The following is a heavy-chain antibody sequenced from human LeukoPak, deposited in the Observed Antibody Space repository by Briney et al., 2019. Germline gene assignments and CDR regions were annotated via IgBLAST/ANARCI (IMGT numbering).Heavy chain of an antibody. CDR2: ISWNSGSI. J-gene: IGHJ3*02. V-gene: IGHV3-9*01. Sequence: PGGSLRLSCAASGFTFDDYAMHWVRQAPGKGLEWVSGISWNSGSIGYADSVKGRFTISRDNAKNSLYLQMNSLRAEDTALYYCAKGYYDSSGYLDVGDAFDIWGQGTMVTVSS. D-gene: IGHD3-22*01. CDR3: AKGYYDSSGYLDVGDAFDI. CDR1: GFTFDDYA.